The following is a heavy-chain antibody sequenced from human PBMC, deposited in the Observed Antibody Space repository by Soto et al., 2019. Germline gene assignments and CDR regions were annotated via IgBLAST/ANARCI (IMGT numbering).Heavy chain of an antibody. CDR1: GFTFSSYA. CDR2: ISGSGGST. D-gene: IGHD3-16*02. CDR3: AKDGRSYRHYWYFDL. J-gene: IGHJ2*01. Sequence: EVQLLESGGGLVQPGGSLRLSCAASGFTFSSYAMSWVRQAPGKGLEWVSAISGSGGSTYYADSVKGRFTISRDNSKNPLYLQMNSLRAEDTAVYYCAKDGRSYRHYWYFDLWGRGTLVTVSS. V-gene: IGHV3-23*01.